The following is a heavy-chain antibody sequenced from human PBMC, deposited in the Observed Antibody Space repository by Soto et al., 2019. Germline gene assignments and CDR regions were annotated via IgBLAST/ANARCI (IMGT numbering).Heavy chain of an antibody. CDR1: GFTFSSYS. Sequence: PGGSLRLSCAASGFTFSSYSMNWVRQAPGKGLEWVSSISSSSSYIYYADSVKGRFTISRDNAKSSLYPQMNSLRAEDTAVYYCARDQPGYSYGYGLGYWGQGT. D-gene: IGHD5-18*01. V-gene: IGHV3-21*01. J-gene: IGHJ4*02. CDR3: ARDQPGYSYGYGLGY. CDR2: ISSSSSYI.